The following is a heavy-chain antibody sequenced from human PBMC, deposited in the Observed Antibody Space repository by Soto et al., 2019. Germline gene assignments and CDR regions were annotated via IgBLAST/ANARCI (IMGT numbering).Heavy chain of an antibody. V-gene: IGHV3-21*01. CDR1: GFNFIIFS. Sequence: DVQLVESGGGLVKPGGSLRLSCAASGFNFIIFSMNWVRQAPGKGLEWVSSISASSSSIYYAESVKGRFTVSRDNAKNSLYLQMNSLTAEDTALYYCVRDAYNRDAFDIWGQGTTVTVSS. D-gene: IGHD1-20*01. J-gene: IGHJ3*02. CDR2: ISASSSSI. CDR3: VRDAYNRDAFDI.